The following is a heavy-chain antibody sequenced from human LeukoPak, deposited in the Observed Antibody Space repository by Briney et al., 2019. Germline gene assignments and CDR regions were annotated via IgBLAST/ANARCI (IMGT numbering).Heavy chain of an antibody. D-gene: IGHD3-22*01. Sequence: GGSLRLSCAVSGITLSNYGMSWVRQAPGKGLEWVAGIGGSGGRTNYAGSVKGRFTISRDNPKNTLYLQMNSLRAEDTAVYFCAKRGFVIRVILVGFHKEAYYFDSWGQGALVIVSS. CDR3: AKRGFVIRVILVGFHKEAYYFDS. CDR2: IGGSGGRT. V-gene: IGHV3-23*01. CDR1: GITLSNYG. J-gene: IGHJ4*02.